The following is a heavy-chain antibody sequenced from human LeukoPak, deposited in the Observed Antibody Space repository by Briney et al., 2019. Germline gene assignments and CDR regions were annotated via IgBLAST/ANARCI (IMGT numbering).Heavy chain of an antibody. CDR3: AREGRGYYDSSGAFDI. Sequence: PGGSLRLSCAASGFTFSSYSMNWVRQAPGKGLEWVSSISSSSSYIYYADSVKGRFTISRDNAKNSLYLQMNSLRAEDTAVYYCAREGRGYYDSSGAFDIWGQGTVVTVSS. D-gene: IGHD3-22*01. J-gene: IGHJ3*02. CDR1: GFTFSSYS. CDR2: ISSSSSYI. V-gene: IGHV3-21*01.